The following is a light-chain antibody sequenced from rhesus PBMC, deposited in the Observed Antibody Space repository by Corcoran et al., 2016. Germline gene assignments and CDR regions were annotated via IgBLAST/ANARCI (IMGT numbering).Light chain of an antibody. CDR1: SSDFGGYNC. Sequence: QAALPQPRSVSGSPGHSVTISCTGTSSDFGGYNCVSWYQQHPGTAPKLMIYGVSKRPSGVSDRFSGSKSGNTASLTISGLQAEDEADYYCSSYAGSNAFYIFGAGTRRTVL. CDR3: SSYAGSNAFYI. V-gene: IGLV2-32*02. CDR2: GVS. J-gene: IGLJ1*01.